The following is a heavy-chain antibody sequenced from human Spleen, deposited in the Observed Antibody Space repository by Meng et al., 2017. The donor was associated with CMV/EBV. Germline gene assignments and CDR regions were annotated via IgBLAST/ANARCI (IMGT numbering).Heavy chain of an antibody. Sequence: FTFNAHYMTWIRLAPGKGLEWISYISSSGSISYYADSVKGRFTISRDNAKNTLYLQMNSLRDEDTAVYYCAKDQGPYYYDSSGYWPLWGQGTLVTVSS. J-gene: IGHJ4*02. D-gene: IGHD3-22*01. V-gene: IGHV3-11*01. CDR3: AKDQGPYYYDSSGYWPL. CDR1: FTFNAHY. CDR2: ISSSGSIS.